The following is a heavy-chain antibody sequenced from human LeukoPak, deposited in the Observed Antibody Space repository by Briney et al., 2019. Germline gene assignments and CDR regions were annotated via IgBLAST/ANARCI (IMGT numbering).Heavy chain of an antibody. CDR3: TTDHDVVVSAADYYYGMDV. V-gene: IGHV3-15*01. Sequence: GGSLRLSCAASGFTFSSYGMHWVRQAPGKGLEWVGRIKGKADGGTTDYAAPVKGRFTISRDDSKNTLYLQMNSLKTEDTAVYFCTTDHDVVVSAADYYYGMDVWGQGTTVTVSS. D-gene: IGHD2-2*01. J-gene: IGHJ6*02. CDR2: IKGKADGGTT. CDR1: GFTFSSYG.